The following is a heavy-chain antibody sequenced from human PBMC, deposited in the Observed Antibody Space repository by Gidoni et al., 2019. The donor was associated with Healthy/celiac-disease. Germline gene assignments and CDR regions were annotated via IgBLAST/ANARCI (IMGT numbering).Heavy chain of an antibody. CDR1: GFTFSSYG. Sequence: QVQLVESGGGVVQPGRSLRLSCAASGFTFSSYGMHWVRQAPGKGLEWVAVIWYGGSNKYYADSVEGRFTIARDNSKNTLYLQMNSLRAEDTAVYYCARGGDGPDYMDYWGQGTLVTVSS. CDR2: IWYGGSNK. V-gene: IGHV3-33*01. J-gene: IGHJ4*02. CDR3: ARGGDGPDYMDY.